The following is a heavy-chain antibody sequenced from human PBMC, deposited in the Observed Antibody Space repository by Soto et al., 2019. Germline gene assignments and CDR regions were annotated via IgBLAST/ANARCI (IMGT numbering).Heavy chain of an antibody. CDR1: GYTFTSYY. J-gene: IGHJ4*02. Sequence: PVKGSCKASGYTFTSYYMHWVRQAPGQGLEWMGIINPSGGSTSYAQKFQGRVTMTRDTSTSTVYMELSSLRSEDTAVYYCARPNLSMGPFDYWGQGTLVTVS. V-gene: IGHV1-46*01. CDR2: INPSGGST. CDR3: ARPNLSMGPFDY. D-gene: IGHD2-21*01.